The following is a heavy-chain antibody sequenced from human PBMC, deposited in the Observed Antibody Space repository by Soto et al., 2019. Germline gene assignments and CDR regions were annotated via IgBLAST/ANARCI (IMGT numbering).Heavy chain of an antibody. V-gene: IGHV1-69*02. Sequence: EASVKVSCKASGGTFSSYTISWVRQAPGQGLEWMGRIIPIPGIANYAQKFQGRVTITADKSTSTAYMELSSLRSEDTAVYYCARGNMEDWNPYYYYYMDVWGKGTTVTVSS. D-gene: IGHD1-1*01. CDR3: ARGNMEDWNPYYYYYMDV. J-gene: IGHJ6*03. CDR2: IIPIPGIA. CDR1: GGTFSSYT.